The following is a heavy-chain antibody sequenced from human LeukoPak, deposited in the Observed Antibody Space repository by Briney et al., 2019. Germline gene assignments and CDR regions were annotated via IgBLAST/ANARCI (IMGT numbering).Heavy chain of an antibody. D-gene: IGHD3-10*01. CDR2: INAGNGNT. CDR3: ARDGTPGYYGSGSYYNLGNYFDY. CDR1: GYTFTSYA. Sequence: ASVKVSCKASGYTFTSYAMHWVRQAPGQRLEWMGWINAGNGNTKYSQEFQGRVTITRDTSASTAYMELSSLRAEDMAVYYCARDGTPGYYGSGSYYNLGNYFDYWGQGTLVTVSS. J-gene: IGHJ4*02. V-gene: IGHV1-3*03.